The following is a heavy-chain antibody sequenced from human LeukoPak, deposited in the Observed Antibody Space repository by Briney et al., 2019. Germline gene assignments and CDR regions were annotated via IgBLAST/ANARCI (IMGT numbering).Heavy chain of an antibody. CDR1: GGTFSSYA. D-gene: IGHD2-2*01. Sequence: GASVKVSCKASGGTFSSYAISWVRQAPGQGLEWMGGIIPTFGTANYAQKFQGRVTITADESTSTAYMELGSLRSEDTAVYYCARGPLGLVVPAAIDNWFDPWGQGTLVTVSS. CDR2: IIPTFGTA. J-gene: IGHJ5*02. CDR3: ARGPLGLVVPAAIDNWFDP. V-gene: IGHV1-69*13.